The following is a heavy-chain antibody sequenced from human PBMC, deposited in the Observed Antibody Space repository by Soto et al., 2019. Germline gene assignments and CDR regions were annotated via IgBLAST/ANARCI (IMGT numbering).Heavy chain of an antibody. CDR3: AKGGSFGGLLDS. CDR1: GFTFIDYA. D-gene: IGHD3-10*01. J-gene: IGHJ4*02. V-gene: IGHV3-23*01. CDR2: ISTAGRNT. Sequence: EVHLLDSGGGLVQPGGSLRLSCAASGFTFIDYAMSWVRQAPGKGLEWVATISTAGRNTFSADSVKGRFTISRDNSKNTLYIQMNRLRVEDTAFYFCAKGGSFGGLLDSWGRGTLVTVSS.